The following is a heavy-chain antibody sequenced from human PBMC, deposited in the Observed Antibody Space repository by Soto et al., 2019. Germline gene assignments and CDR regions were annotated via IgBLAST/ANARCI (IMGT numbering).Heavy chain of an antibody. CDR3: AKDMGTAFDY. CDR1: GFTFDDYA. J-gene: IGHJ4*02. D-gene: IGHD2-21*02. Sequence: SLKISCAASGFTFDDYAMHWVRQAPGKGLEWVSGISWNSGSIGYADSVKGRFTISRDNAKNSLYLQMNSLRAEDTALYYCAKDMGTAFDYWGQGTLVTVSS. CDR2: ISWNSGSI. V-gene: IGHV3-9*01.